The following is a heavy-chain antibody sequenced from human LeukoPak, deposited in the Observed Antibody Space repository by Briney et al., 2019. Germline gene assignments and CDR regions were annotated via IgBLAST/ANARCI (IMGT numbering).Heavy chain of an antibody. CDR2: IYTSGST. D-gene: IGHD6-6*01. Sequence: SETLSLTCTVSGGSISSGSYYWSWIRQPAGTGLEWIGRIYTSGSTNYNPSLKSRVTISLDTSKNQFSLKLSSVTAADTAVYYCARVEYSSFWPHWFDPWGQGTLVTVSS. CDR1: GGSISSGSYY. CDR3: ARVEYSSFWPHWFDP. V-gene: IGHV4-61*02. J-gene: IGHJ5*02.